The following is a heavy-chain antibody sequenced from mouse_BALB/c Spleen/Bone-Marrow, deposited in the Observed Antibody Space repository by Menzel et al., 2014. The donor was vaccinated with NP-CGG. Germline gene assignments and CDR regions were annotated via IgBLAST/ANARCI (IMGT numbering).Heavy chain of an antibody. V-gene: IGHV6-6*02. CDR1: GFIFNNYC. CDR3: TRIFYYGSSYWYFDV. CDR2: IRLKSNNYAT. Sequence: EVKVVESGGGLVQPGGSMKLSCVASGFIFNNYCMNWVRQSPEKGLEWVAEIRLKSNNYATHFAESVKGRFTLSRDDSKSSVYLQMNNLRPEDTGIYYCTRIFYYGSSYWYFDVWGAGTTVTVSS. J-gene: IGHJ1*01. D-gene: IGHD1-1*01.